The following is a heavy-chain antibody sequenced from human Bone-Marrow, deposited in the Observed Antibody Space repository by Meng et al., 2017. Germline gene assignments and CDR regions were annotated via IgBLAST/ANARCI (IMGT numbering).Heavy chain of an antibody. D-gene: IGHD5-12*01. J-gene: IGHJ4*02. CDR1: GGSISSYY. Sequence: SETLSLTCTVSGGSISSYYWSWIRQPPGKGLEWIGYIYYSGSTNYNPSLKSRVTISVDTSKNQFSLKLSSVTAADTAVYYCARDEYSGYAMAYWGQGTLVTVSS. V-gene: IGHV4-59*12. CDR3: ARDEYSGYAMAY. CDR2: IYYSGST.